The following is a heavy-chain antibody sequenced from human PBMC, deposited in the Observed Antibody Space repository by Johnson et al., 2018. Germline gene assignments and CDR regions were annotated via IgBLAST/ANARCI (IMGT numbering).Heavy chain of an antibody. CDR3: AEGDGGSYYRSLQH. Sequence: QVQLVESGGGVVQPGRSLRLSCAASGFTFSSHAMYWVRQAPGKGLEWVAVMSYDGSNKYYADSVKGRFTISRDNSKNTLYLQMNSLRAEDTAVYWCAEGDGGSYYRSLQHWGQGTLVTVSS. CDR1: GFTFSSHA. J-gene: IGHJ1*01. CDR2: MSYDGSNK. V-gene: IGHV3-30*18. D-gene: IGHD1-26*01.